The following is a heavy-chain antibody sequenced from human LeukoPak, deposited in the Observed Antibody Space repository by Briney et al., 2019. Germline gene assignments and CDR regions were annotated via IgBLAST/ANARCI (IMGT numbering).Heavy chain of an antibody. CDR3: ARVFSYPLRAPFDP. CDR1: GDSISTSNSY. V-gene: IGHV4-39*07. J-gene: IGHJ5*02. Sequence: SETLSLTCTVSGDSISTSNSYWSWIRQPPGKGLEWIGEINHSGSTNYNPSLKSRVTISVDTSKNQFSLKLSSVTAADTAVYYCARVFSYPLRAPFDPWGQGTLVTVSS. D-gene: IGHD3-3*01. CDR2: INHSGST.